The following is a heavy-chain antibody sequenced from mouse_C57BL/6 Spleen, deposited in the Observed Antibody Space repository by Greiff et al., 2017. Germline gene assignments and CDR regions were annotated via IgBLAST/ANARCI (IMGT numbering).Heavy chain of an antibody. D-gene: IGHD4-1*01. CDR2: IDPETGGT. V-gene: IGHV1-15*01. CDR3: TKNCAYFDY. J-gene: IGHJ2*01. CDR1: GYTFTDYE. Sequence: QVQLQQSGAELVRPGASVTLSCKASGYTFTDYEMHWVKQTPVNGLEWIGAIDPETGGTAYNQKFKGKAILTADKSSSTAYMELRSLTSEDSAVYYCTKNCAYFDYWGQGTTLTVSS.